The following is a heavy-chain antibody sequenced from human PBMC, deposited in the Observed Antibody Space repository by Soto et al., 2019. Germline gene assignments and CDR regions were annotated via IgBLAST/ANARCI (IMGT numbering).Heavy chain of an antibody. CDR2: FDPEDGET. D-gene: IGHD3-9*01. Sequence: ASVKVSCKVSGYTVTELSMHWVRQVPGRGLEWMGAFDPEDGETIYAQKFQGRVTMTEDTSTDTAYMELSSLRSEDTALYYCATDPLTGYAAFDIGGQGTMVTVSS. J-gene: IGHJ3*02. CDR1: GYTVTELS. CDR3: ATDPLTGYAAFDI. V-gene: IGHV1-24*01.